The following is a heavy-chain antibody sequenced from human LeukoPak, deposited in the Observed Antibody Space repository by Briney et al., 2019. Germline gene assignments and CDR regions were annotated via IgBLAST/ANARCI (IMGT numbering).Heavy chain of an antibody. D-gene: IGHD2-2*01. CDR1: GFSLSTRGMC. Sequence: GSGPTLVNPTQTLTLTCTFSGFSLSTRGMCMSWIRQPPGKALEWLARIDWDDDKYYSTSLKTRLTISKDTSKNQVVLTMTSMDPVDTATYYCARTLSSSRSGFDYWGQGTLVTVSS. CDR2: IDWDDDK. V-gene: IGHV2-70*11. J-gene: IGHJ4*02. CDR3: ARTLSSSRSGFDY.